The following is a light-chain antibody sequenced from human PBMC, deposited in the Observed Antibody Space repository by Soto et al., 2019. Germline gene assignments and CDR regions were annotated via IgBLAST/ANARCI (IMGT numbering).Light chain of an antibody. CDR2: KAS. Sequence: DSQMTQSLSTLSAAVGDRVTITCRASQSISSWLAWYQQQSGKAPKLLIYKASSLQSGVPSRFSGSGSGTEFTLPISSLQPDDLATYYCQQYHGFPWTFGQGTKVEIK. CDR3: QQYHGFPWT. J-gene: IGKJ1*01. V-gene: IGKV1-5*03. CDR1: QSISSW.